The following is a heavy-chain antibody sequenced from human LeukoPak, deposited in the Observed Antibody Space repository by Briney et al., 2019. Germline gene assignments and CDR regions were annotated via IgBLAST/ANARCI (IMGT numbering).Heavy chain of an antibody. CDR1: GYTFTSYD. D-gene: IGHD2-2*01. CDR2: MNPNSGNT. CDR3: ATARDRVVPAAPDY. J-gene: IGHJ4*02. Sequence: GASVKVSCKASGYTFTSYDINWVRQATGQGLEWMGWMNPNSGNTGYAQKFQGRVTMTEDTSTDTAYMELSSLRSEDTAVYYCATARDRVVPAAPDYWGQGTLVTVSS. V-gene: IGHV1-8*01.